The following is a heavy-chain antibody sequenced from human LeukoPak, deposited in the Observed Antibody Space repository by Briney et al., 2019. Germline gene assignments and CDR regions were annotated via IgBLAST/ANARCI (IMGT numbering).Heavy chain of an antibody. D-gene: IGHD2-8*01. V-gene: IGHV3-21*01. J-gene: IGHJ3*02. Sequence: SGGSLRLSCAASGFTFSTYSMNWVRQAPGKGLEWVSSISSSSSYIYYADSVKGRFTISRDNAKNSLWLQMNILRAEDTAVYYCARATNGRFDIWGQGTMVTVSS. CDR1: GFTFSTYS. CDR3: ARATNGRFDI. CDR2: ISSSSSYI.